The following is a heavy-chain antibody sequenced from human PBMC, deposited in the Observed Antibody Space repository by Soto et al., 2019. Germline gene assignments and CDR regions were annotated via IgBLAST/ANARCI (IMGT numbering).Heavy chain of an antibody. V-gene: IGHV1-18*01. CDR2: ISAYNGNT. Sequence: QVQLVQSGAEVKKPGASVKVSCKASGYTFTSYGMSWVRQAPGQGLEWMGWISAYNGNTNYAQKLQGRVTMTTDTPTSTAYMELRSLRSDDTAVYYCAREDKIAVAGAYYYYGMDVWGQGTTVTVSS. J-gene: IGHJ6*02. CDR1: GYTFTSYG. D-gene: IGHD6-19*01. CDR3: AREDKIAVAGAYYYYGMDV.